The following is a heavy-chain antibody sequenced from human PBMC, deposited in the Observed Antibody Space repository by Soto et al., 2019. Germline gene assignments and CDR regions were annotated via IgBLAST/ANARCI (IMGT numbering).Heavy chain of an antibody. D-gene: IGHD3-10*01. CDR2: ISYDGTSK. Sequence: PGGSLRLSCAASGFSFSNCGMHWVRQAPGKGLEWVAVISYDGTSKYYTDSVKGRFTISRDTSMYTLSLQMNSLRAEDTAVYYCVKGEEFGAHDKFFYGMDVSGQGTTVTVSS. CDR1: GFSFSNCG. J-gene: IGHJ6*02. CDR3: VKGEEFGAHDKFFYGMDV. V-gene: IGHV3-30*18.